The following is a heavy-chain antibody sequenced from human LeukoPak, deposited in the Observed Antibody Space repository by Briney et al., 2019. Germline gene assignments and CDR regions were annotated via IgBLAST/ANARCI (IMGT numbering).Heavy chain of an antibody. D-gene: IGHD3-3*01. Sequence: HGESLKISCKGSGYSFTSYWIGWVRQMPGKGLEWMGIIYRGDSDIRYSPSFQGQVTISADKSISTAYLQWSSLKASDTAMYYCARHAIFGVVKSWFDPWGQGTLVTVSS. CDR2: IYRGDSDI. CDR1: GYSFTSYW. V-gene: IGHV5-51*01. J-gene: IGHJ5*02. CDR3: ARHAIFGVVKSWFDP.